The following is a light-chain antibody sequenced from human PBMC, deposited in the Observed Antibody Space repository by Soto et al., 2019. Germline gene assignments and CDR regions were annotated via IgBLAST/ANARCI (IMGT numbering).Light chain of an antibody. CDR2: CGS. CDR1: QSVSANY. CDR3: QQYNSSPPPRT. V-gene: IGKV3-20*01. J-gene: IGKJ1*01. Sequence: EIVLTQSPGTLSLYPGERATLSCRASQSVSANYLARYQQKPGQAPRLLIYCGSDRASGFPAWFGGSGSGTHFTLTISRLEPEDFAVYSCQQYNSSPPPRTFGQGT.